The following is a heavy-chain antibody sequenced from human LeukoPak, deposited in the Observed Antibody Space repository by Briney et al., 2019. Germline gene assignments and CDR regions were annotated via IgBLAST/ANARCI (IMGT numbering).Heavy chain of an antibody. CDR3: ARGKPMTTVTGSDY. Sequence: PGGSLRLSSAASGFTFSSYSMNWVRQAPGKGLEWVSSISSSSSYIYYADSVKGRFTISRDNAKNSLYLQMNSLRAEDTAVYYCARGKPMTTVTGSDYWGQGTLVTVSS. CDR1: GFTFSSYS. J-gene: IGHJ4*02. V-gene: IGHV3-21*01. CDR2: ISSSSSYI. D-gene: IGHD4-17*01.